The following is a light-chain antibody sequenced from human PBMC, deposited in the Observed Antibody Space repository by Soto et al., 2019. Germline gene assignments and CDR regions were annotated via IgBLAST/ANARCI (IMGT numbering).Light chain of an antibody. V-gene: IGKV3-15*01. J-gene: IGKJ1*01. CDR1: QSVRNN. CDR3: QQSGA. Sequence: EIVVKQSPATLSASPGERATVSCRTSQSVRNNLAWYQQKPGQAPRLLIYGASTRATGIPARFSGSGSGTEFTLTISSLQSEDFAVYYCQQSGAFGRGTKVDIK. CDR2: GAS.